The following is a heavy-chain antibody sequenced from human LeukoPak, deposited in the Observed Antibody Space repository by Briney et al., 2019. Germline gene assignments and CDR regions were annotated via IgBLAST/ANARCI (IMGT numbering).Heavy chain of an antibody. D-gene: IGHD3-10*01. CDR1: GFTFSNYE. Sequence: GGSLRLSCGASGFTFSNYEMNRVRQAPGKGLEWVSYISSSGSTIYSAEPVKGRFTISRDNAKNSLYLQMNSLRVEDTAVYYCARNPRYYYGSGTSGAEGYWGQGTLVTVSS. CDR2: ISSSGSTI. J-gene: IGHJ4*02. CDR3: ARNPRYYYGSGTSGAEGY. V-gene: IGHV3-48*03.